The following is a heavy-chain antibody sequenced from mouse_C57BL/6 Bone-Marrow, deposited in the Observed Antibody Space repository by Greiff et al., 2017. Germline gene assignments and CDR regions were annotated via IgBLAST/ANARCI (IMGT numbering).Heavy chain of an antibody. D-gene: IGHD1-1*01. CDR1: GYTFTSYW. Sequence: QVQLQQPGAELVKPGASVKMSCKASGYTFTSYWITWVKQRPGQGLEWIGDIYPGSGSTNYNEKFKSKATLTVATSSSTAYMQLSSLTSEDSAVYYCAREEHYGSSSLYAMDYWGQGTSVTVSS. V-gene: IGHV1-55*01. CDR2: IYPGSGST. J-gene: IGHJ4*01. CDR3: AREEHYGSSSLYAMDY.